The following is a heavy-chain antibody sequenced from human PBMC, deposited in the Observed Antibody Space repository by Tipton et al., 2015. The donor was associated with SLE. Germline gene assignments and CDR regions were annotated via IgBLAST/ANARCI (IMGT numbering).Heavy chain of an antibody. J-gene: IGHJ6*02. D-gene: IGHD2-2*01. CDR1: GYTFTNYA. CDR2: INAGKGNT. V-gene: IGHV1-3*01. CDR3: ARVKSDIVVVPALGGDYYYGMDV. Sequence: QSGAEVKKPGASVKVSCKASGYTFTNYAMHWVRQAPGQRLEWMGWINAGKGNTKYSQKFQGRVTITRDTSASTAYMELTSLRSEDTAVYYCARVKSDIVVVPALGGDYYYGMDVWGQGTTVTVSS.